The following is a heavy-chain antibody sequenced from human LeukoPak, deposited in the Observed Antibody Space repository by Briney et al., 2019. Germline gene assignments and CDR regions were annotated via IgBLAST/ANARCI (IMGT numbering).Heavy chain of an antibody. CDR3: ARGRRITMVRGVIVGYGMDV. CDR2: IYYSGST. J-gene: IGHJ6*04. CDR1: GGSISSGGYY. Sequence: SETLSLTCTVSGGSISSGGYYWRWIRQHPGKGLEWIGYIYYSGSTYYNPSLKSRVTISVDTSKNQFSLKLSSVTAADTAVYYCARGRRITMVRGVIVGYGMDVWGKGTTVTVSS. D-gene: IGHD3-10*01. V-gene: IGHV4-31*03.